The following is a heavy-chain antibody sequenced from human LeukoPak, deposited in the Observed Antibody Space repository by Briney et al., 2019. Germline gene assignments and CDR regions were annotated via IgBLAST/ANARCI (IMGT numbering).Heavy chain of an antibody. D-gene: IGHD3-3*01. CDR2: IYYSGST. J-gene: IGHJ4*02. Sequence: SETLSLTCAVYGGSFSGYYWSWIRQPPGKGLEWIGYIYYSGSTNYNPSLKSRVTISVDTSKNQFSLKLSSVTAADTAVYYCARGYLWSGYHNFDYWGQGTLVTVSS. V-gene: IGHV4-59*01. CDR3: ARGYLWSGYHNFDY. CDR1: GGSFSGYY.